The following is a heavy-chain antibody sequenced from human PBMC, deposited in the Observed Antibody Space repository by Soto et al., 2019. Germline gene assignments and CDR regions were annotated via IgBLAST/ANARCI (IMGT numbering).Heavy chain of an antibody. CDR1: GGSISSTNW. CDR2: IYHTGNT. D-gene: IGHD1-26*01. Sequence: QVQLQQSGPRLVKPSGTLSLTCYVSGGSISSTNWWTWVRQPPGKGLEWIGEIYHTGNTNYNPSVRSRVTISVDKSNNEFSLNLRAVTAADTAVYYCATRPPRIEVRLLPRPRWGEGILVTVSS. CDR3: ATRPPRIEVRLLPRPR. J-gene: IGHJ4*02. V-gene: IGHV4-4*02.